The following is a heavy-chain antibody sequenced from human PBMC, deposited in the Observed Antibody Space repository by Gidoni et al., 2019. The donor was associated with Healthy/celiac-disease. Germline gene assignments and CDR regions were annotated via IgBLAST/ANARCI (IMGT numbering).Heavy chain of an antibody. CDR3: ARAPPQFGVVIKAPGMDV. J-gene: IGHJ6*02. CDR1: GFTFISYS. D-gene: IGHD3-3*01. V-gene: IGHV3-48*02. Sequence: EVQLVESGGGLVQPGGSLRLSCAASGFTFISYSMNWVRQAPGKGLEWVSYISSSSSTIYYADSVKGRFTISRDNAKNSLYLQMNSLRDEDTAVYYCARAPPQFGVVIKAPGMDVWGQGTTVTVSS. CDR2: ISSSSSTI.